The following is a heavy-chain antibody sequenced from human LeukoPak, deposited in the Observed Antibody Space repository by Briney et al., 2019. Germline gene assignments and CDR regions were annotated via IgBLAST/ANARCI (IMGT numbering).Heavy chain of an antibody. V-gene: IGHV3-33*06. D-gene: IGHD4-17*01. J-gene: IGHJ5*02. CDR3: AKDPAYGDRPNWFDP. CDR1: GFTFSTYG. Sequence: GGSLRLSCAASGFTFSTYGMHWVRQAPGKGLEWVAVIWHDGSIKYYADSVKGRFTISRDNSKNTLYLQMNSLRAEDTAVYYCAKDPAYGDRPNWFDPWGQGTLVTVSS. CDR2: IWHDGSIK.